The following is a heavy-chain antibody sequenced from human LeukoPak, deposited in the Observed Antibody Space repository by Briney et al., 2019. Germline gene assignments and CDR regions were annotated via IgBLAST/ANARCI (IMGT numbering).Heavy chain of an antibody. CDR1: GFTFSSYG. CDR3: ATDLHYVFWLLDY. Sequence: PGGSLRLSCAASGFTFSSYGMHWVRQAPGKGLEWVAVISYDGSNKYYADSVKGRFTISRDNSKNTLYLQMNSLRAEDTAVYYCATDLHYVFWLLDYWGQGTLVTVSS. J-gene: IGHJ4*02. V-gene: IGHV3-30*03. CDR2: ISYDGSNK. D-gene: IGHD3-10*02.